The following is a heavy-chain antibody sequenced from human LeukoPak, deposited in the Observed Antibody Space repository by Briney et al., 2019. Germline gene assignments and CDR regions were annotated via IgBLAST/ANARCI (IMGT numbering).Heavy chain of an antibody. V-gene: IGHV4-39*01. CDR1: GGSVSSTSYH. D-gene: IGHD1-26*01. Sequence: SETLSLTCTVSGGSVSSTSYHWAWIRQPPGKGLEWIGNIYYSGTTYCNPSLKSRVTISVDTSKNQFSLKLSSVTAADTAVYYCARREGQFDPWGQGTLVTVSS. J-gene: IGHJ5*02. CDR3: ARREGQFDP. CDR2: IYYSGTT.